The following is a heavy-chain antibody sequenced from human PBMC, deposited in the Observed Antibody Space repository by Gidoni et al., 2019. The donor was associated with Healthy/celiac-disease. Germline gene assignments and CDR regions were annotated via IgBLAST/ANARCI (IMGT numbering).Heavy chain of an antibody. V-gene: IGHV4-59*01. CDR3: AREWGYTRLIDS. J-gene: IGHJ4*02. D-gene: IGHD5-12*01. Sequence: QVQLQEAGPGLVKPPEPLSVTCHGAGGSISSYYWTWIRQPPGKGLEWVGYIYYSGSTNYNPSLNSRVTISVDTSKSQFSLKLSSVTAADTAVYYCAREWGYTRLIDSWGQGTLVTVSS. CDR1: GGSISSYY. CDR2: IYYSGST.